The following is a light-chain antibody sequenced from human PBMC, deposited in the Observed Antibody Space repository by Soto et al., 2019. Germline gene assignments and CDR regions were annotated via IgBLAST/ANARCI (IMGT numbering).Light chain of an antibody. CDR3: QQRSNWPPVT. CDR2: DAS. V-gene: IGKV3-11*01. Sequence: EIVLTQSPATLSLSQGEIATLSCRASQSVSSYLAWYQQKPGQAPRLLIYDASNRATGIPARFSGSGSGTDFTLTISSLEPEDFAIYYCQQRSNWPPVTFGGETKMEIK. CDR1: QSVSSY. J-gene: IGKJ4*01.